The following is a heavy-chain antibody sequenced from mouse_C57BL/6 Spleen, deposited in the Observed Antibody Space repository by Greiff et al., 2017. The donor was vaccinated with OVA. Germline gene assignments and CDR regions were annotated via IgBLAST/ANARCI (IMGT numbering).Heavy chain of an antibody. CDR2: IWTGGGT. Sequence: VKLMESGPGLVAPSQSLSITCTVSGFSLTSYAISWVRQPPGKGLEWLGVIWTGGGTTYNSALKSRLSISKDNSKSQVFLKMNSLQTDDTAGYYCARIRAYYYGSSPYWYFDVWGTGTTVTVSS. J-gene: IGHJ1*03. D-gene: IGHD1-1*01. V-gene: IGHV2-9-1*01. CDR3: ARIRAYYYGSSPYWYFDV. CDR1: GFSLTSYA.